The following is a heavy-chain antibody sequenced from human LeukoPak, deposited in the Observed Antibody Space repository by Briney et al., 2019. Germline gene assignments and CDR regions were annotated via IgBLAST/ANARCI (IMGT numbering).Heavy chain of an antibody. CDR2: IKQDGSEK. J-gene: IGHJ6*03. CDR1: GFTFSSYS. V-gene: IGHV3-7*01. Sequence: GGSLRLSCAASGFTFSSYSMSWVRQAPGKGLEWVANIKQDGSEKYYVDSVKGRFTISRDNAKNSLYLQMNSLRAEDTAVYYCARGQHCSSTSCYIHPIWIGYYYMDVWGKGTTVTVSS. D-gene: IGHD2-2*02. CDR3: ARGQHCSSTSCYIHPIWIGYYYMDV.